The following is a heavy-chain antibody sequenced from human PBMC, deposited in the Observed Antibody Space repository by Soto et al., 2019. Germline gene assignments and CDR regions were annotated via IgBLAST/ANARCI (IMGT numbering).Heavy chain of an antibody. J-gene: IGHJ4*02. V-gene: IGHV3-30*18. D-gene: IGHD3-3*02. Sequence: QVQLVESGGGVVQPGRSLRLSCAASGFTFSSYGMHWVRQAPGKGLEWVAVISYDGSNKYYADSVKGRFTISRDNSKNTLYLKINSLRVEDTAVYYWAKDRPPGLVFSHSLDYWGQGTLATVPS. CDR3: AKDRPPGLVFSHSLDY. CDR2: ISYDGSNK. CDR1: GFTFSSYG.